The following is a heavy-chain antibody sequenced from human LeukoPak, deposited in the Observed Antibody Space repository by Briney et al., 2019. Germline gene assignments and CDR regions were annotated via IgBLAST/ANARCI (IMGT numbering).Heavy chain of an antibody. CDR2: ISYDGSNK. D-gene: IGHD6-19*01. V-gene: IGHV3-30-3*01. J-gene: IGHJ4*02. Sequence: GGSLRLSCAASGFTFSSYAMHWVRQAPGKGLEWVAVISYDGSNKYYADSVKGRFTISRDNSKNTLYLQMNSLRAEDTAVCYCARYLIAVAGPFTDYFDYWGQGTLVTVSS. CDR1: GFTFSSYA. CDR3: ARYLIAVAGPFTDYFDY.